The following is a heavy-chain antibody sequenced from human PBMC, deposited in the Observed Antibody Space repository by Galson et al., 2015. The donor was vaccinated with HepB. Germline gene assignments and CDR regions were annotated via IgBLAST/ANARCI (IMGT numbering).Heavy chain of an antibody. V-gene: IGHV1-69*04. CDR1: GGTFSSYT. Sequence: QSGAEVKKPGESLGISCKASGGTFSSYTISWVRQAPGQGLEWMGRIIPILGIANYAQKFQGRVTITADKSTSTAYMELSSLRSEDTAVYYCARGHLGDTAMVRGLDYWGQGTLVTVSS. D-gene: IGHD5-18*01. J-gene: IGHJ4*02. CDR3: ARGHLGDTAMVRGLDY. CDR2: IIPILGIA.